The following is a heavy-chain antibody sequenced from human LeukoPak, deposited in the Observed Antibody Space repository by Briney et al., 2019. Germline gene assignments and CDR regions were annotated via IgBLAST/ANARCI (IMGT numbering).Heavy chain of an antibody. CDR1: GYSISSGYY. V-gene: IGHV4-38-2*02. J-gene: IGHJ6*02. CDR2: IYHSGST. D-gene: IGHD2-2*01. CDR3: ARKCSSTSCYYYYGMDV. Sequence: SETLSLTCTVSGYSISSGYYWGWIRQPPGKGLEWIGSIYHSGSTYYNPSLKSRVTISVDTSKNQFSLKLSSVTAADTAVYYCARKCSSTSCYYYYGMDVWGQGTTVTVSS.